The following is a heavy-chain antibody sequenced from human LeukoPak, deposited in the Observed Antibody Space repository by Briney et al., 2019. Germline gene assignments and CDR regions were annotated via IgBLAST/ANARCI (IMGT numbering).Heavy chain of an antibody. CDR2: ISSSGSTI. Sequence: GGTLRLSCAASGFTFSDDYMSWICQAPRKGLEWVSYISSSGSTIYYADSVTGRFTISRDNAKHSLYLPLNSMRAEDTAVYYCARAGLGIDFGDYVPLFDYWGEGALVTVSS. CDR1: GFTFSDDY. CDR3: ARAGLGIDFGDYVPLFDY. D-gene: IGHD4-17*01. V-gene: IGHV3-11*04. J-gene: IGHJ4*02.